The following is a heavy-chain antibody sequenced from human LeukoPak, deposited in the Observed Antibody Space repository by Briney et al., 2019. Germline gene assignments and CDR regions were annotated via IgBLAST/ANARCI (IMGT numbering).Heavy chain of an antibody. D-gene: IGHD3-22*01. J-gene: IGHJ4*02. CDR1: GFSFSNYA. Sequence: GGSLRLSCAASGFSFSNYAMSWVRQAPGKGLEWVAALSGSGDRSYYADSVKGRFSISRDNSKNTLYLQMNSLRTEDTAVYYCGAYYDSSGYYYLPDYWGQGTLVTVSS. CDR3: GAYYDSSGYYYLPDY. V-gene: IGHV3-23*01. CDR2: LSGSGDRS.